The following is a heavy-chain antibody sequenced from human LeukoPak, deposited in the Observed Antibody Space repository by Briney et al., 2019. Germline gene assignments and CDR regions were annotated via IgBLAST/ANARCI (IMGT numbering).Heavy chain of an antibody. D-gene: IGHD6-6*01. CDR1: GGSISSGSYY. V-gene: IGHV4-61*02. CDR2: IYTSGST. J-gene: IGHJ4*02. CDR3: ARDIAARPGYFDY. Sequence: SETLSLTCTVSGGSISSGSYYWSWIRQPAGKGLEWTGRIYTSGSTNYNPSLKSRVTISVDTSKNQFSLKLSSVTAADTAVYYCARDIAARPGYFDYWGQGTLVTVSS.